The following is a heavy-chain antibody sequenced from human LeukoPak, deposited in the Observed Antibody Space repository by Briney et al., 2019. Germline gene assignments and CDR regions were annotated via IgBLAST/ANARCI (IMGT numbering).Heavy chain of an antibody. CDR2: ISSSGSNI. V-gene: IGHV3-21*06. Sequence: PGGSLRLSCAASGFTFSGYSMNWIRQAPGKGLEWVSSISSSGSNIYYADSLKGRFTISRDNAKNSLYLQMNSLRAEDTAVYYCARPGYSGYIIGYYFDYWGQGTLVTVSS. J-gene: IGHJ4*02. CDR1: GFTFSGYS. CDR3: ARPGYSGYIIGYYFDY. D-gene: IGHD5-12*01.